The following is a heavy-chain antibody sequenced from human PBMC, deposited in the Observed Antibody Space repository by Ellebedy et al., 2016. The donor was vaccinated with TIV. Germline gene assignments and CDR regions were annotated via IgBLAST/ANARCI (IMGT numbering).Heavy chain of an antibody. J-gene: IGHJ4*02. CDR2: IFYDGTT. V-gene: IGHV4-59*01. Sequence: MPSETLSLTCIVSGDSITSSYWSWIRQTPGKGLEWIGDIFYDGTTNYNPSLKSRVAISVDTSQNQISLKLRSVTAPDTAVYYCSREGFYNGNNDHYAGGWRCFDYWGQGALVTVSS. CDR1: GDSITSSY. D-gene: IGHD3-10*01. CDR3: SREGFYNGNNDHYAGGWRCFDY.